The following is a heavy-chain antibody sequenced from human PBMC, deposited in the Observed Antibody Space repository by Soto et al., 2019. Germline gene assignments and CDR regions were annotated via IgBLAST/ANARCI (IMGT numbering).Heavy chain of an antibody. CDR1: GLTISGYG. D-gene: IGHD2-15*01. V-gene: IGHV3-30*02. CDR3: GRDGVGGTAFWGYIDY. CDR2: IRYDGSNI. J-gene: IGHJ4*02. Sequence: QVQLVESGGGVVQPGRFLILSRVASGLTISGYGMHWVREAPGKGLEGVAIIRYDGSNIYYADSVRSRFAISRDNSKNSLFLQMYSLEAYDTAVYYCGRDGVGGTAFWGYIDYWGQGALVTVSA.